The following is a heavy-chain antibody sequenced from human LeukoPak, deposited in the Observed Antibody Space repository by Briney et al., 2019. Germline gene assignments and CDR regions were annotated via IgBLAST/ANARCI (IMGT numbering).Heavy chain of an antibody. CDR3: ARDQSGGSFGY. J-gene: IGHJ4*02. D-gene: IGHD3-10*01. CDR2: ISSGGSTI. V-gene: IGHV3-48*01. CDR1: GFIFGDYN. Sequence: PGGSLRLSCAASGFIFGDYNMNWVRQAPGKGLEWVSYISSGGSTIYYADSVKGRFTISRDNAKNSLYLQMNSLRAEDTAVYYCARDQSGGSFGYWGLGTLVTVSS.